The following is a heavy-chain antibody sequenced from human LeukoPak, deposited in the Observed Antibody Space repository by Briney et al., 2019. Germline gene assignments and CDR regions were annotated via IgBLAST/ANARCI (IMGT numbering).Heavy chain of an antibody. Sequence: ASVKVSCKASGYTFTGYYMHWVRQAPGQGLEWMGWINPNSGGTNYAQKFQGRVTMTRDTSISTAYMELSRLRSDDTAVYYCAILYDFDWLLHEDYWGQGTLVTVSS. CDR2: INPNSGGT. J-gene: IGHJ4*02. D-gene: IGHD3-9*01. CDR3: AILYDFDWLLHEDY. CDR1: GYTFTGYY. V-gene: IGHV1-2*02.